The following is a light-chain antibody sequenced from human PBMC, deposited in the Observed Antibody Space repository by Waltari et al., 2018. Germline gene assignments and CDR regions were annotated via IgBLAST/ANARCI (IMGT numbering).Light chain of an antibody. V-gene: IGKV3D-15*01. CDR1: QSVSSN. CDR3: QQYNNWPPGA. CDR2: GAS. J-gene: IGKJ1*01. Sequence: EIVMTQSPATLSVSPGERATLSCRASQSVSSNLAWYQQKPGQAPMLRIHGASTRATGIPARFSGSGSGTEFTLTISSLQSEDFAVYYCQQYNNWPPGAFGQGTKVEIK.